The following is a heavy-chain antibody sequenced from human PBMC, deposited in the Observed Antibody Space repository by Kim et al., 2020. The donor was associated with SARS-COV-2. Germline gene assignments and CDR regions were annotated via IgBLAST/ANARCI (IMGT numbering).Heavy chain of an antibody. J-gene: IGHJ6*02. D-gene: IGHD3-10*01. CDR1: GFTFSNAW. CDR3: TTAPDYYGSGSYYLV. V-gene: IGHV3-15*01. CDR2: IKSKTDGGTT. Sequence: GGSLRLSCAASGFTFSNAWMSWVRQAPGKGLEWVGRIKSKTDGGTTDYAAPVKGRFTISRDDSKNTLYLQMNSLKTEDTAVYYCTTAPDYYGSGSYYLVWGQGITVTVSS.